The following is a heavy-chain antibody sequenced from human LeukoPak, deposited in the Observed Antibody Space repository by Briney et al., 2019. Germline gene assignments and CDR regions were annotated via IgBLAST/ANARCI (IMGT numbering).Heavy chain of an antibody. D-gene: IGHD5-12*01. J-gene: IGHJ3*02. V-gene: IGHV3-72*01. CDR1: GFIFTDYY. Sequence: GGSLRLSCAASGFIFTDYYIDWVRQAPGKGLEWVGRSRNRANSYTPEYAASVNGRFTVSRNDSRDSVFLQMNSLKTEDTAVYYCARSPSSGRDVFDIWGQGTMVTVS. CDR3: ARSPSSGRDVFDI. CDR2: SRNRANSYTP.